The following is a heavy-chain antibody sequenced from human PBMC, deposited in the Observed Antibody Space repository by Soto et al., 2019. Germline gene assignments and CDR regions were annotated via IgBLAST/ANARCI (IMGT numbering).Heavy chain of an antibody. V-gene: IGHV4-39*01. Sequence: ASETLSLTCTVSGGSISSSSYYWGRIRQPPGKGLEWIGSIYYSGSTYYNPSLKSRVTISVDTSKNQFSLKLSSVTAADTAVYYCATTSDTYSYGRILDYWGQGTLVTVSS. CDR1: GGSISSSSYY. J-gene: IGHJ4*02. CDR2: IYYSGST. D-gene: IGHD5-18*01. CDR3: ATTSDTYSYGRILDY.